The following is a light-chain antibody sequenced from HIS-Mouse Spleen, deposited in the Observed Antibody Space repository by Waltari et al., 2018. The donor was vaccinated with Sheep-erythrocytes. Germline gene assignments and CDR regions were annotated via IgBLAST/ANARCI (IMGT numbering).Light chain of an antibody. Sequence: DIQMTQSPSSLSASAGDRVTITCRASQSISSYLNWYQQKPGKAPKVLIYAASSLQSWVPSRFSGSGSGTDFTLTISSLQPEDFATYYCQQSYSTPQFTFGPGTKVDIK. CDR2: AAS. CDR3: QQSYSTPQFT. CDR1: QSISSY. V-gene: IGKV1-39*01. J-gene: IGKJ3*01.